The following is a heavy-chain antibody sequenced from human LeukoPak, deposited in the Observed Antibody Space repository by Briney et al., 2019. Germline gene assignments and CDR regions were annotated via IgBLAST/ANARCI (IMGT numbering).Heavy chain of an antibody. J-gene: IGHJ5*02. V-gene: IGHV4-31*03. D-gene: IGHD2-8*01. Sequence: SETLSLTCTVSGGSISSGGYYWSWIRQHPGKGLEWIGYIYYSGSTYYNPSLKSRVTISVDTSKNQFSLKLSSVTAADTAVYYCARDDSGRGPNGRGGFDPWGQGTLVTVSS. CDR1: GGSISSGGYY. CDR2: IYYSGST. CDR3: ARDDSGRGPNGRGGFDP.